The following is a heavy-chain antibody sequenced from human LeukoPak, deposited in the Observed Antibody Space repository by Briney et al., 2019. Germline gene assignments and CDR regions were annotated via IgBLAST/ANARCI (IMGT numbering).Heavy chain of an antibody. CDR3: AREPSYDYVWGSYGVDY. CDR1: GYTFTSYY. D-gene: IGHD3-16*01. V-gene: IGHV1-46*01. J-gene: IGHJ4*02. CDR2: INPSGGST. Sequence: ASVKVSCKASGYTFTSYYMHWVRQAPGQGLEWMGIINPSGGSTSYAQKFQGRVTMTRDTSTSTVYMELSSLRSEDTAAYYCAREPSYDYVWGSYGVDYWGQGTLVTVSS.